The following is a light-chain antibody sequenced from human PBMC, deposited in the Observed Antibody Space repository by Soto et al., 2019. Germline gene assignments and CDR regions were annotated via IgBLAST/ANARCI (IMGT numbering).Light chain of an antibody. J-gene: IGKJ1*01. CDR3: QQRSDWPRT. Sequence: EIVMTQSPVTLSVSPGERATLSSMASQSVSSNLAWYQQKPGQAPRLLIYDASNRAAGVPARFSGSGSGTDFTLTISSLEPEDFAVYYCQQRSDWPRTFGQGTKVDIK. V-gene: IGKV3D-11*03. CDR2: DAS. CDR1: QSVSSN.